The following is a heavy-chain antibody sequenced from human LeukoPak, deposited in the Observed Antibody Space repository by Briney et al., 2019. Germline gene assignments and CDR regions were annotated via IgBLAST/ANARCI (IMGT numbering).Heavy chain of an antibody. J-gene: IGHJ6*02. CDR1: GGSIRRYY. CDR2: IYYSGST. CDR3: AGDSSIGV. V-gene: IGHV4-59*01. Sequence: SETLSLTCTVSGGSIRRYYWSWIRQPPGKGLEWIANIYYSGSTNYNPSLKSRVIISLDTSKNQFSLKLSSVTAADAAVYYCAGDSSIGVWGRGTTVTVSS.